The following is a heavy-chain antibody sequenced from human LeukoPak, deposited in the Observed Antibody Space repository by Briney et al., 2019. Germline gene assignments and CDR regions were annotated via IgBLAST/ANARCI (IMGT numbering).Heavy chain of an antibody. D-gene: IGHD3-22*01. V-gene: IGHV3-21*01. CDR1: GFTFSSYS. Sequence: PGGSLRLSCAASGFTFSSYSMNWVRQAPGKGLEWVSSISSSSSYIYYADSVKGRFTISRDNAKNSLYLQMNSLRAEDTAVYYCARDYDSSGNYDYWGQGTLVTVSS. J-gene: IGHJ4*02. CDR2: ISSSSSYI. CDR3: ARDYDSSGNYDY.